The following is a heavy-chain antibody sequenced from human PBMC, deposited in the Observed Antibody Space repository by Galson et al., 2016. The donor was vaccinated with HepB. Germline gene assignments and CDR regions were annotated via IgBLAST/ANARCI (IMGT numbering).Heavy chain of an antibody. Sequence: SCKASGFTFTAYGISWVRQAPGQGLEWMGWINAYNGNTNYAQSFQGRVTMTTDTSTGTAYMELWNLRSDDTALYYCARVLGGYDFYPWGQGTPVTVSS. CDR3: ARVLGGYDFYP. CDR2: INAYNGNT. CDR1: GFTFTAYG. D-gene: IGHD5-12*01. V-gene: IGHV1-18*01. J-gene: IGHJ5*02.